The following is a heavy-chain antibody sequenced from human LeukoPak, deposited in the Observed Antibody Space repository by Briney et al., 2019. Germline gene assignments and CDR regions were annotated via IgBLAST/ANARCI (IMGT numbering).Heavy chain of an antibody. CDR2: IKQDGSEK. J-gene: IGHJ4*02. V-gene: IGHV3-7*01. CDR3: ARDWGYSSTGGYFDY. Sequence: GGSLRLSCAASGFTFSSYWMSWVRQAPGKGLEWVANIKQDGSEKYYVDSVKGRFTISRDNAKNSLYLQMNSLRAEDTAVYYCARDWGYSSTGGYFDYWGQGTLVTVSS. D-gene: IGHD6-13*01. CDR1: GFTFSSYW.